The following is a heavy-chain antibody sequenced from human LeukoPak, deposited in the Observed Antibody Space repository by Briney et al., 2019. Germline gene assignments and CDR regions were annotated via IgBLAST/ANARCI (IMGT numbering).Heavy chain of an antibody. J-gene: IGHJ4*02. CDR2: VYSSGST. V-gene: IGHV4-39*01. CDR1: GGSINSNTYY. D-gene: IGHD3-10*01. Sequence: SETLSLTCAVSGGSINSNTYYWGWIRQPPGKRLEWIGSVYSSGSTYYNPSLKSRVAISVDTSKNQFSLRLSSVTAPDTAVYYCARRSRSGFFDYWGQGTLVTVSS. CDR3: ARRSRSGFFDY.